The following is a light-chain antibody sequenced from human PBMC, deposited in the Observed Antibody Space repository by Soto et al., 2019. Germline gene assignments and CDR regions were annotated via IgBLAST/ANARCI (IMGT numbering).Light chain of an antibody. CDR2: GIS. CDR3: QQYGTSRWT. CDR1: QSVSDSQ. J-gene: IGKJ1*01. Sequence: EIVLTQSPGTLSLSPGDIATLSCRASQSVSDSQLAWYQQKPAQAPRILIYGISSRATGIPDRFSGSGSGTDCTLTISRLEPEDVAVYYCQQYGTSRWTFGQGTKVDI. V-gene: IGKV3-20*01.